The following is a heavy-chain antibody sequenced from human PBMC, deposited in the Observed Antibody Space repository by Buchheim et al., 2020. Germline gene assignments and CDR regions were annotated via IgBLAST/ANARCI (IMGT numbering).Heavy chain of an antibody. J-gene: IGHJ4*02. CDR1: GFTFSSYG. V-gene: IGHV3-30*18. CDR3: AKDYYDSSGYLVDY. Sequence: QVQLVESGGGVVQPGRSLRLSCAASGFTFSSYGMHWVRQAPGKGLEWVAVISYDGSNKYYADSVKGRFTISRDNSKTTLYLQMNSLRAEDTAVYYCAKDYYDSSGYLVDYWGQGTL. CDR2: ISYDGSNK. D-gene: IGHD3-22*01.